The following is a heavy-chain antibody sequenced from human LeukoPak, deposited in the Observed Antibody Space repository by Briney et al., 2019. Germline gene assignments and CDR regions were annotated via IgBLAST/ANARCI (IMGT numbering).Heavy chain of an antibody. CDR2: ISWDSGNK. J-gene: IGHJ3*01. CDR1: GFSLDDYA. CDR3: IKDMGFDLLKDAFDV. D-gene: IGHD3-9*01. V-gene: IGHV3-9*01. Sequence: GGSLRLSCVGSGFSLDDYAMHWVRRAPGKGLEWVSSISWDSGNKAYADSVKGRFTISRDNAKNSLYLQMNSLRPEDTAFYYCIKDMGFDLLKDAFDVWGQGTLVTVSS.